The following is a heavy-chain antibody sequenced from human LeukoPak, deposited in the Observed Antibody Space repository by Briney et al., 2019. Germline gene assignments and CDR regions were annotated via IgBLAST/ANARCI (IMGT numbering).Heavy chain of an antibody. Sequence: PGGSLRLSCAASGFTFSSYAMSWVRQAPGKGVEWVSAISGSGGSTYYADSVKGRFTISRDNSKNTLYLQMNSLRAEDTAVYYCAKDRESLAYCGGDCYSHFDYWGQGTLVTVSS. CDR1: GFTFSSYA. J-gene: IGHJ4*02. V-gene: IGHV3-23*01. CDR2: ISGSGGST. D-gene: IGHD2-21*01. CDR3: AKDRESLAYCGGDCYSHFDY.